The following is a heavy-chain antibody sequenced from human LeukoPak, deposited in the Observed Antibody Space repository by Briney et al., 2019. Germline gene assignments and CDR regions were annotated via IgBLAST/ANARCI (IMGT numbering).Heavy chain of an antibody. V-gene: IGHV3-21*01. CDR1: GFTFSSYS. J-gene: IGHJ4*02. CDR2: ISTSSTYI. Sequence: GGSLRLSCTASGFTFSSYSMNWVRQAPGKGLEWVSSISTSSTYIYYADSVKGRFTISRDNAKNSLYLQMNSLRAEDTALYYCAREGGPYYDLLTGFDYWGQGALVTVSS. D-gene: IGHD3-9*01. CDR3: AREGGPYYDLLTGFDY.